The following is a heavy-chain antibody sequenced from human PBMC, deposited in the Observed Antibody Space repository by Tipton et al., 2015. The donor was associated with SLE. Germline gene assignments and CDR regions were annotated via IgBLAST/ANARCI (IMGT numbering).Heavy chain of an antibody. Sequence: LRLSCTVSGGSIHTYYLALVRQPAGKGLEWIGRIYTGGNTKYNPSLESRVSLSVDTSRGQFFLEVRSVTAADTAVYYCVVCSPSSCSYFDYWGQGRLVTVSS. D-gene: IGHD2-2*01. V-gene: IGHV4-4*07. J-gene: IGHJ4*02. CDR1: GGSIHTYY. CDR2: IYTGGNT. CDR3: VVCSPSSCSYFDY.